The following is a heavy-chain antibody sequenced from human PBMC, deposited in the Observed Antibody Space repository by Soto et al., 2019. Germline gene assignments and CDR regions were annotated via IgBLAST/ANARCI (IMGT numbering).Heavy chain of an antibody. Sequence: QVQLQESGPGLVKPSETLSLTCSVSNGSISGFYWTWIRQPPGKILEWIGYIHYSGRTDYNPSLTSRATMSVDTSKNQFSLTLKSITAADTAVYYCVRVGVGIGNHFDSWGRGTLVTVS. CDR2: IHYSGRT. D-gene: IGHD1-26*01. CDR3: VRVGVGIGNHFDS. CDR1: NGSISGFY. J-gene: IGHJ4*02. V-gene: IGHV4-59*12.